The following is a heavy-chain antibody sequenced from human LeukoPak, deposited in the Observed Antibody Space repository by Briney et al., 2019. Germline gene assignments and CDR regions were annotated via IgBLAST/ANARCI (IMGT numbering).Heavy chain of an antibody. CDR1: GFTFSSYA. CDR2: ISCNGGST. CDR3: AKDLRVSVLLWFGQRPDNWFDP. J-gene: IGHJ5*02. V-gene: IGHV3-23*01. D-gene: IGHD3-10*01. Sequence: GGSLRLSCAASGFTFSSYAMSWVRQAPGKGLEWVSAISCNGGSTYYADSVKGRFTISRDNSKNTLYLQMNSLRAEDTAVYYCAKDLRVSVLLWFGQRPDNWFDPWGQGTLVTVSS.